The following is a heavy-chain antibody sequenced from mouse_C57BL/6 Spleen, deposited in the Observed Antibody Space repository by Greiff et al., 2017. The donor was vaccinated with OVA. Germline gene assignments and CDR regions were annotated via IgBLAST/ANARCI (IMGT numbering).Heavy chain of an antibody. CDR1: GFNIKDDY. Sequence: EVKLMESGAELVRPGASVKLSCTASGFNIKDDYMHWVKQRPEQGLEWIGWIDPENGDTEYASKFQGKATITADTSSNTAYLQLSSLTSEDTAVYYCTTTMVTTGAYWGQGTLVTVSA. CDR2: IDPENGDT. J-gene: IGHJ3*01. CDR3: TTTMVTTGAY. D-gene: IGHD2-2*01. V-gene: IGHV14-4*01.